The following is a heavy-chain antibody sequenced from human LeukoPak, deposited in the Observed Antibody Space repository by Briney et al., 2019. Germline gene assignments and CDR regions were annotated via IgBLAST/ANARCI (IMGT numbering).Heavy chain of an antibody. V-gene: IGHV3-23*01. J-gene: IGHJ5*02. Sequence: GGSLRLSCTAPGFTFSSYAMSWVRQAPGRGLELVSAISGSGDSTYYADSVKGRFTISRDNSKNTLYLQMNSLRAEDTAVYYCAKGPHYYDSSGDWFEPWGQGTLVTVSS. CDR2: ISGSGDST. CDR1: GFTFSSYA. D-gene: IGHD3-22*01. CDR3: AKGPHYYDSSGDWFEP.